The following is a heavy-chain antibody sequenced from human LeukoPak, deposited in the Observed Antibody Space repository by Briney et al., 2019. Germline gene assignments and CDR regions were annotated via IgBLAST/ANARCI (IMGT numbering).Heavy chain of an antibody. CDR2: IGSASGTK. J-gene: IGHJ4*02. CDR1: GFTFSDYV. CDR3: AKVWVTYYDRGIFDS. Sequence: PGGSLRLSCAASGFTFSDYVMNWVRQAPGKGLEWVAAIGSASGTKYYADSVKGRFAISRDDSKSTLYLQMSSLRGEDTAAYYCAKVWVTYYDRGIFDSWGQGTRVTVSS. V-gene: IGHV3-23*01. D-gene: IGHD3-22*01.